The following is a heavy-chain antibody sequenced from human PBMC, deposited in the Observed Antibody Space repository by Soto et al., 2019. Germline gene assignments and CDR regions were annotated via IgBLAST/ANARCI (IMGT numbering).Heavy chain of an antibody. CDR3: ARFLRYTSALVLVSAVLFEDWCGP. CDR2: IHAGNGDT. CDR1: GYTFSSYA. D-gene: IGHD2-2*01. Sequence: QVQLGQSGAEVKKPGASVKVSCKASGYTFSSYAVQWVRQAPGQSLEWIGWIHAGNGDTKYSQKFHGRVTLTRDTSANTAYMELSIRRTQDTAVYYCARFLRYTSALVLVSAVLFEDWCGPWGQGTRVTVSS. J-gene: IGHJ5*02. V-gene: IGHV1-3*01.